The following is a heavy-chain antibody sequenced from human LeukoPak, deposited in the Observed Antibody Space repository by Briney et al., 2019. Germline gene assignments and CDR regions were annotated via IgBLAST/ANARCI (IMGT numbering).Heavy chain of an antibody. J-gene: IGHJ4*02. CDR1: GFTFSSYS. Sequence: GGSLRLSCAASGFTFSSYSMNWVRQAPGKGLEWVSSISSSSSYIYYADSVKGRCTISRDNAKNSLYLQMNSLRAEDTAVYYCARGGSITGTPDLDYWGQGTLVTVSS. CDR3: ARGGSITGTPDLDY. CDR2: ISSSSSYI. D-gene: IGHD1-7*01. V-gene: IGHV3-21*01.